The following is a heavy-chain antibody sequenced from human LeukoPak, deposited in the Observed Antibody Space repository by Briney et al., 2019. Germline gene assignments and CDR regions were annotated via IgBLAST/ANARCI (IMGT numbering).Heavy chain of an antibody. CDR3: ARGPSITMVRGGQWYYYMDV. CDR1: GYTFTSYY. J-gene: IGHJ6*03. Sequence: GASVKVSCKASGYTFTSYYMHWVRQAPGQGLEWMGIINPSGGSTNYAQKFQGRATMTRDTSTNTVYMELSSLRSEDTAVYYCARGPSITMVRGGQWYYYMDVWGKGTTVTISS. D-gene: IGHD3-10*01. V-gene: IGHV1-46*01. CDR2: INPSGGST.